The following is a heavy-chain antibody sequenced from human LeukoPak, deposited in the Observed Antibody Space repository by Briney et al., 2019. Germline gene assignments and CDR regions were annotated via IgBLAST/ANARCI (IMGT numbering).Heavy chain of an antibody. D-gene: IGHD6-13*01. CDR3: ARFDSSSGLGAPGIGNWFDP. J-gene: IGHJ5*02. CDR2: IYPGDSDT. Sequence: GESLKISCKGSGYSFTSYWICWVRQMPGKGLEWMGIIYPGDSDTRYSPSFQGQVTISADKSISTAYLQWSSLKASDTAMYYCARFDSSSGLGAPGIGNWFDPWGQGTLVTVSS. CDR1: GYSFTSYW. V-gene: IGHV5-51*01.